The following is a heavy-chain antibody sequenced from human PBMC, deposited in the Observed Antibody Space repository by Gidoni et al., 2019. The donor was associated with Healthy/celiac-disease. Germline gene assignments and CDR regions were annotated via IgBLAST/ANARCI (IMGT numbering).Heavy chain of an antibody. J-gene: IGHJ4*02. Sequence: EVQLLESGGGLVQPGGSLRLSCASSGFTFSSYAMSWVRQAPGKGLEWVSASSGSGVSTYYADSVKGRCTISRDNSKNTLYMQMNSLRAEDTAVYYCAKDGGSYGIDYWGQGTLVTVSS. CDR3: AKDGGSYGIDY. CDR2: SSGSGVST. V-gene: IGHV3-23*01. D-gene: IGHD5-18*01. CDR1: GFTFSSYA.